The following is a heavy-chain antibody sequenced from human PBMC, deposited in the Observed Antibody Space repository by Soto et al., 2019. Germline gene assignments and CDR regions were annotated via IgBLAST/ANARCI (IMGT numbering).Heavy chain of an antibody. J-gene: IGHJ3*02. D-gene: IGHD3-16*01. CDR2: ISYDGSNK. Sequence: PGESLRLSCAASGFTFSSYAMHWVRQAPGKGLEWVAVISYDGSNKYYADSVKGRFTISRDNSKNTLYPQMNSLRAEDTAVYYCARDLYDYVWGSPFDAFDIWGQGTMVTVSS. CDR1: GFTFSSYA. CDR3: ARDLYDYVWGSPFDAFDI. V-gene: IGHV3-30-3*01.